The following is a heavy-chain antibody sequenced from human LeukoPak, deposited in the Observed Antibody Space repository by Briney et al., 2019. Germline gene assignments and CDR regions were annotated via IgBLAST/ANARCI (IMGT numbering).Heavy chain of an antibody. J-gene: IGHJ4*02. CDR1: GFSFSDYG. CDR3: AKSHLPPSYSGTYYCDY. D-gene: IGHD1-26*01. CDR2: IRYDESKT. V-gene: IGHV3-30*02. Sequence: PGGSLRLSCAASGFSFSDYGMHWVRQAPAKGLEWVAFIRYDESKTYYGDSVKGRFTVSRDNSKNTLYLQMDRLRADDTAVYYCAKSHLPPSYSGTYYCDYWGQGTLVTVSS.